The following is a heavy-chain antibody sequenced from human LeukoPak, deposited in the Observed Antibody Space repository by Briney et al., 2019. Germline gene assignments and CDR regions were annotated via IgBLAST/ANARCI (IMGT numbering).Heavy chain of an antibody. CDR3: AKEYCSGDNCHSYGMDV. Sequence: PWGSLRLSCAASGFTFTNYAMTWVRQAPGKGLEWVSGISGRGGSAYYADSVNGRFTISRDNSKNTMYLQMSSLRAEDTAIYYCAKEYCSGDNCHSYGMDVWGQGTTVTVSS. D-gene: IGHD2-15*01. CDR2: ISGRGGSA. V-gene: IGHV3-23*01. J-gene: IGHJ6*02. CDR1: GFTFTNYA.